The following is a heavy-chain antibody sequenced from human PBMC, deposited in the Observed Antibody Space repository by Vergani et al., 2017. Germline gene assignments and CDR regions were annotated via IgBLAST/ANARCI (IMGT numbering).Heavy chain of an antibody. CDR1: GFDFSSYI. CDR3: AREYGSTSGRAFDF. Sequence: DVHLVESGGGWVQPGGSLRLSCVVSGFDFSSYIMNWVRQAPGKGLEWVSFVSTGTKSQSYAESVKGRFTISRDSAKNSLYLQMDSLRAEDTAVYYCAREYGSTSGRAFDFWGQGTKVTVSS. CDR2: VSTGTKSQ. V-gene: IGHV3-48*01. J-gene: IGHJ3*01. D-gene: IGHD2-2*01.